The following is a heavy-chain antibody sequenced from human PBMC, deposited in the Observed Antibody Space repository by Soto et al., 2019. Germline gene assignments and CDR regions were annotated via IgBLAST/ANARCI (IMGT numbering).Heavy chain of an antibody. D-gene: IGHD5-12*01. CDR1: GFSLSNSRMC. V-gene: IGHV2-70*11. Sequence: SGPTLLNPPQALTQTFTFSGFSLSNSRMCVSWIRQPPGKALEWLARIDWDDDKYYSTSLKTRLTISKDTSKNQVVLTMTNMDPVDTATYYCARMRDGYRVDYWGQGTLVTVSS. CDR2: IDWDDDK. CDR3: ARMRDGYRVDY. J-gene: IGHJ4*02.